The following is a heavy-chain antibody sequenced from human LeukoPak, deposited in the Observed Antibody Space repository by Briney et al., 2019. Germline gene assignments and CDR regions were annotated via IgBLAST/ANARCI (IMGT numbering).Heavy chain of an antibody. CDR3: ARAVVRGSSTTEN. CDR2: IYTSGST. V-gene: IGHV4-61*02. Sequence: SETLSLTCTVSGGSISSGSCYWSWIRHPAGKGLEWIGRIYTSGSTNYNPSLKSRVTISVDTSKNQFSLKLSSVTAADTAVYYCARAVVRGSSTTENWGQGTLVTVSS. D-gene: IGHD3-10*01. J-gene: IGHJ4*02. CDR1: GGSISSGSCY.